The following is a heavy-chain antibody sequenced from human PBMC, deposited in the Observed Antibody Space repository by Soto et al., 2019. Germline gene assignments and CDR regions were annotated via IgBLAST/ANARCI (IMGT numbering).Heavy chain of an antibody. CDR2: IVVGSGNT. Sequence: ASVKVSCKASGFTFTSSAMQWVRQARGQRLEWIGWIVVGSGNTNYAQKFQERVTITRDMSTSTAYMELSSLRSEDTAVYYCAATAEYYYDSSGYYYYGMDVWGQGTTVTVSS. J-gene: IGHJ6*02. V-gene: IGHV1-58*02. CDR3: AATAEYYYDSSGYYYYGMDV. CDR1: GFTFTSSA. D-gene: IGHD3-22*01.